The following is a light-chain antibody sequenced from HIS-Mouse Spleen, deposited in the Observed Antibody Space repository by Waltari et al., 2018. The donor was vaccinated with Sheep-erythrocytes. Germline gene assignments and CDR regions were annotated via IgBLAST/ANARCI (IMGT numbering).Light chain of an antibody. J-gene: IGKJ1*01. CDR3: QQFNNYPRT. CDR2: DAS. Sequence: AIQLTQSPSSLSASVGDRVTITFRATQGISTALAWYQQTPGKAPRLLIYDASSLESGVPLRFSGSGSWKDFTLTLSRLQPHDGATSYSQQFNNYPRTFGQGTMVEIK. V-gene: IGKV1D-13*01. CDR1: QGISTA.